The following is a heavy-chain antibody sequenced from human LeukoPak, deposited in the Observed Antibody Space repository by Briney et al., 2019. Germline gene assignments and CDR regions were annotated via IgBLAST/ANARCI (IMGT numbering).Heavy chain of an antibody. CDR3: AKEGSSWLTYYFDY. D-gene: IGHD6-13*01. Sequence: GGSLRLSCAASGFTFSSYAMHWVRQAPGKGLEWVAVISYDGSNKYYADSVKGRFTISRDNSKNTLYLQMNSLRAEDTAVYYCAKEGSSWLTYYFDYWGQGTLVTVSS. V-gene: IGHV3-30-3*01. CDR2: ISYDGSNK. CDR1: GFTFSSYA. J-gene: IGHJ4*02.